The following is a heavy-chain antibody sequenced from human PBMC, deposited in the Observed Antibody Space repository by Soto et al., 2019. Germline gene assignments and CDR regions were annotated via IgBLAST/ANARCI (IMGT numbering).Heavy chain of an antibody. D-gene: IGHD3-10*01. V-gene: IGHV1-8*01. CDR3: ARGVGLLWFGVEYYYGMDV. Sequence: ASVKVSCTASGYTFTSYDINWVRQATGQGLEWMGWMNPNSGNTGYAQKFQGRVTMTRNTSISTAYMELSSLRSEDTAVYYCARGVGLLWFGVEYYYGMDVWGQGTTVTVSS. CDR1: GYTFTSYD. CDR2: MNPNSGNT. J-gene: IGHJ6*02.